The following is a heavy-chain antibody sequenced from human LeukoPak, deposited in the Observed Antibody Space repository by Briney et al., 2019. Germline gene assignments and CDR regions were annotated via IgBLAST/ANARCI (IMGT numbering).Heavy chain of an antibody. D-gene: IGHD3-3*01. J-gene: IGHJ4*02. Sequence: ASVKVSCKASGYSFISYGISWVRQAPGQGLEWMGWISVYNGNTKYAQKFQGRVTMTTDTSTNTAYMELRSLRSDDTAVYYCAGTLRRFLEWSYFDYWGQGTLVTGSS. V-gene: IGHV1-18*01. CDR2: ISVYNGNT. CDR1: GYSFISYG. CDR3: AGTLRRFLEWSYFDY.